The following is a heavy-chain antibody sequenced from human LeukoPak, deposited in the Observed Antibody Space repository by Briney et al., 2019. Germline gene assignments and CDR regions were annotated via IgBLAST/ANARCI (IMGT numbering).Heavy chain of an antibody. Sequence: PSQTLSLTCSVSGGSTNSGGYYWSWIRQHPGKGLEWIGYIYYSGSTYYNPSLKSRVTISVDTYKNQFSLKLSSVTAADTAVYYCARLSSDYYDSSGYVWGQGTLVTVSS. D-gene: IGHD3-22*01. J-gene: IGHJ4*02. CDR3: ARLSSDYYDSSGYV. CDR2: IYYSGST. V-gene: IGHV4-31*03. CDR1: GGSTNSGGYY.